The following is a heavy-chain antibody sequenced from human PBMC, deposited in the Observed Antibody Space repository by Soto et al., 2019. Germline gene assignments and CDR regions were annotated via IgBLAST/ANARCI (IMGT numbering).Heavy chain of an antibody. CDR1: GFSLRTSGVG. CDR2: IYWDDDK. J-gene: IGHJ1*01. D-gene: IGHD2-21*02. V-gene: IGHV2-5*02. Sequence: GPTLVNPTQTLTLTCTFSGFSLRTSGVGVGWIRQPPGKALEWLALIYWDDDKRYSPSLKSRLTITKDTSRNQVVLTMTNMDPVDTATYYCVYRKGDHEYFQHWGQGTLVTVSS. CDR3: VYRKGDHEYFQH.